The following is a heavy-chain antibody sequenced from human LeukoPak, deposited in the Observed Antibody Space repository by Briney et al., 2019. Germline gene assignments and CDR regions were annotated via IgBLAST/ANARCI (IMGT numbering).Heavy chain of an antibody. CDR3: ARGTGVPAAIPTSGSYYYYYGMDV. CDR2: IYYSGST. D-gene: IGHD2-2*02. V-gene: IGHV4-59*01. CDR1: GGSISSYY. Sequence: PSETLSLTCTVSGGSISSYYWSWIRQPPGKGLEWFGYIYYSGSTNYNPSLKSRVTISVDTSKNQFSLKLSSVTAADTAVYYCARGTGVPAAIPTSGSYYYYYGMDVWGQGTTVTVSS. J-gene: IGHJ6*02.